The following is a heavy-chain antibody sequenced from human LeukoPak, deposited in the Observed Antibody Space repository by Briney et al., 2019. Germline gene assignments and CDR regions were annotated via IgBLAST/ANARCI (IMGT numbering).Heavy chain of an antibody. Sequence: GWSLSLSCAASGFTFVEYAMHGVRPAPGKGVAGVSGISWNSGSIGYADSVKGRLTISRDNAKNSLYLQVNSLRAEDTALYYCAKDDASLGYYDSSGYLWGAFDIWGQGTMVTVSS. D-gene: IGHD3-22*01. CDR2: ISWNSGSI. J-gene: IGHJ3*02. CDR3: AKDDASLGYYDSSGYLWGAFDI. V-gene: IGHV3-9*01. CDR1: GFTFVEYA.